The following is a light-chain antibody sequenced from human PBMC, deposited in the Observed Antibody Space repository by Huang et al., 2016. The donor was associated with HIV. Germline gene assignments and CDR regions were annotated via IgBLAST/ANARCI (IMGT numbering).Light chain of an antibody. CDR2: GAS. J-gene: IGKJ1*01. CDR1: QSLRNN. Sequence: IVLTQSPATLSVSPGERATLSCRASQSLRNNLAWYQQRPGQAPRLLIYGASNRAAGIPARFRSSGADTEFTLTISSLQSGDVAIYYCHQYNDWPPEWSFARGTRVDI. V-gene: IGKV3-15*01. CDR3: HQYNDWPPEWS.